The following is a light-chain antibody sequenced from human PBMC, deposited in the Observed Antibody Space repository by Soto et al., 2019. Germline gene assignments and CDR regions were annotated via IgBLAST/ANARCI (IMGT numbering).Light chain of an antibody. CDR2: SSD. V-gene: IGLV1-44*01. CDR1: SSNIGSNT. Sequence: QSVLTQPPSASGTPGQRVTISCSGGSSNIGSNTVNWYQHLSGTAPKLLIYSSDQRPSGVPDRFSGSKSSTSASLAISGLQSEDEADYYCAAWDDSLKGVLFGGGTQLTVL. CDR3: AAWDDSLKGVL. J-gene: IGLJ2*01.